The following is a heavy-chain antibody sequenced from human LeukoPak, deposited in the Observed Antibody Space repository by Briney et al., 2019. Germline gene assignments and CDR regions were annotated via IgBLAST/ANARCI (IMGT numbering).Heavy chain of an antibody. CDR2: INPKSGFT. CDR1: GYIFSDYY. V-gene: IGHV1-2*02. D-gene: IGHD3-16*01. CDR3: ARPQGAHYWYFDL. J-gene: IGHJ2*01. Sequence: ASVKVSCKASGYIFSDYYIHWVRQAPGQGLEWMGLINPKSGFTDYSQKFLGRVTMTRDTSIGTAYMELSRLRSDDTAVYYCARPQGAHYWYFDLWGRGSLVTVSS.